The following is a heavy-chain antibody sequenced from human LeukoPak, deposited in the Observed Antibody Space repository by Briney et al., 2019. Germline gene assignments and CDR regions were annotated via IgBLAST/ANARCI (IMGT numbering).Heavy chain of an antibody. CDR1: GFTFSDYY. CDR3: ARVSVSDLNAFDI. Sequence: GGSLRLSCAASGFTFSDYYMSWIRQAPGKGLEWVSYISSSGSTIYYADSVKGRFTISRDNAKNSLYLQMNSLRAEDTAVYYCARVSVSDLNAFDIWGQGTMVTVSS. CDR2: ISSSGSTI. J-gene: IGHJ3*02. D-gene: IGHD3-16*02. V-gene: IGHV3-11*01.